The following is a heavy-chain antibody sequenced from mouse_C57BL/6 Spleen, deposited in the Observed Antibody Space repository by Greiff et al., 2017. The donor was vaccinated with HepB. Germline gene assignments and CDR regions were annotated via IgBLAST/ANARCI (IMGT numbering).Heavy chain of an antibody. J-gene: IGHJ3*01. V-gene: IGHV1-52*01. CDR3: ARYGDYDEFAY. Sequence: QVQLQQPGAELVRPGSSVKLSCKASGYTFTSYWMHWVKQRPIQGLEWIGNIDPSDSETHYNQKFKDKATLTVDKSSSTAYMQLSSLTSEDSAVYYCARYGDYDEFAYWGQGTLVTVSA. CDR2: IDPSDSET. D-gene: IGHD2-4*01. CDR1: GYTFTSYW.